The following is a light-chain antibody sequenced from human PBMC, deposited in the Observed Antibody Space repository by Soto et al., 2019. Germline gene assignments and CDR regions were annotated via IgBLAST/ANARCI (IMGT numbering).Light chain of an antibody. V-gene: IGKV3-20*01. Sequence: EIVLTQSPGTLSLSPGERATLSCRASQSVSSSYLAWYQQKPGQAPRLLIYGASSRATGIPDRFSGSGSGTDFTLTISRLEPEDFPVYYCQQYGSSPTFGGGTKVAIK. CDR2: GAS. J-gene: IGKJ4*01. CDR3: QQYGSSPT. CDR1: QSVSSSY.